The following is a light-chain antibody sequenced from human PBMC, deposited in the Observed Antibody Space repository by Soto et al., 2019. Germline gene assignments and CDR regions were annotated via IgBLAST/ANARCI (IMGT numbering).Light chain of an antibody. CDR3: GTWDSTCYV. CDR2: DNN. CDR1: SSNIGNNY. Sequence: QSVLTQPPSASAAPGQKVTISCSGSSSNIGNNYVSWYQQLPGTAPKLLIYDNNKRPSGIPDRFSGSKSGTSATLGITGLQTGDEADYYCGTWDSTCYVFGTGTKVTVL. J-gene: IGLJ1*01. V-gene: IGLV1-51*01.